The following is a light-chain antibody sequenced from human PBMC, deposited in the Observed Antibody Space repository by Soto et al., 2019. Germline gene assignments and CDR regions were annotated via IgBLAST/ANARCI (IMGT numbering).Light chain of an antibody. CDR2: SAN. Sequence: QAVVTQPPSASGTPGQRVSISCSGSSSNIGSNTVNWYQQLPGTAPKLLVYSANQRPSRVPDRFSGSKSGTSASLAISGLQSEDEADYYCAAWDGSLNGWVFGGGTKLTVL. CDR1: SSNIGSNT. V-gene: IGLV1-44*01. CDR3: AAWDGSLNGWV. J-gene: IGLJ3*02.